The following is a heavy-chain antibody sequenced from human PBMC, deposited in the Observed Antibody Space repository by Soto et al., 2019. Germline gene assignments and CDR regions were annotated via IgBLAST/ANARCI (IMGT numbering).Heavy chain of an antibody. D-gene: IGHD6-6*01. Sequence: QITLTESGPTRVKPTQTLTLTCTFSGLSLTTRPAGVGWVRQPPGKAPEWLGFIYWDDDKRYSPSLKSRLTITNDTPINQVVLTMTHMDPVDTATYYCAHRREYSGSWNEGTFDYWGQGTPVTVSS. J-gene: IGHJ4*02. CDR1: GLSLTTRPAG. CDR3: AHRREYSGSWNEGTFDY. V-gene: IGHV2-5*02. CDR2: IYWDDDK.